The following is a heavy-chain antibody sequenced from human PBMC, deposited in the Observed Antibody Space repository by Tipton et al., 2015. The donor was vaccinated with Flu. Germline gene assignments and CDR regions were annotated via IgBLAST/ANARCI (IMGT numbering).Heavy chain of an antibody. CDR2: ISSSGSTK. Sequence: SLRLSCAASGFTFSSYEMNWVRQAPGKGLEWVSYISSSGSTKYYADSVKGRFTISRDNAKNSLYLQMNSLRAEDTAVYYCARGFIRLCDYWGQGTLVTVSS. J-gene: IGHJ4*02. V-gene: IGHV3-48*03. CDR1: GFTFSSYE. CDR3: ARGFIRLCDY. D-gene: IGHD3-16*01.